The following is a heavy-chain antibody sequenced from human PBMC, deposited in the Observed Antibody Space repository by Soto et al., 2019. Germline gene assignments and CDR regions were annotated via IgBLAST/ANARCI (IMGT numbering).Heavy chain of an antibody. J-gene: IGHJ4*02. CDR3: ATTRTTYVYDFDS. Sequence: GGSVKVSCKGAGHSLTDLSMHWVRQGPGRGLEWLGGFDPEEGEIIYAQNFQGRIRLTEDTSTDTAFMELNSLKSEDTAIYYCATTRTTYVYDFDSWGQGTLVTVSS. V-gene: IGHV1-24*01. CDR2: FDPEEGEI. D-gene: IGHD3-16*01. CDR1: GHSLTDLS.